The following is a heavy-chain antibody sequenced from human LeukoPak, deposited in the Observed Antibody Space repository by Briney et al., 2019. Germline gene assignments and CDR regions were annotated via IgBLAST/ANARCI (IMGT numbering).Heavy chain of an antibody. V-gene: IGHV1-18*01. Sequence: ASVKVSCKASVYTFTSYVISWVRQAPGQGLEWMGWISAYNCNTNYAQELQGRVTMTTDPSTSTAYMELRSLRSDDTAVYYCARGARLKSPSKNDYWGQGTLVTVSS. J-gene: IGHJ4*02. CDR1: VYTFTSYV. CDR2: ISAYNCNT. CDR3: ARGARLKSPSKNDY.